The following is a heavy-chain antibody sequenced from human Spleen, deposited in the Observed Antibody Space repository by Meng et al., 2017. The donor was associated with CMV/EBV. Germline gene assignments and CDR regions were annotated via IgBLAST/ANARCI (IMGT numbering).Heavy chain of an antibody. D-gene: IGHD2-2*01. Sequence: GYFSSNDWNWIRQPPGKGLEWIGEINHFRNTNYSPSLKRRVTISVDTSKNQFSLRLDSVTAADTAVYFCARGGECCSKYHKLRSFDYWGQGSLVTVSS. J-gene: IGHJ4*02. CDR2: INHFRNT. CDR1: GYFSSND. CDR3: ARGGECCSKYHKLRSFDY. V-gene: IGHV4-34*01.